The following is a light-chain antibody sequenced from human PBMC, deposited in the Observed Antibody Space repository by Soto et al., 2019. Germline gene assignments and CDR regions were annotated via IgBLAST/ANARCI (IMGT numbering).Light chain of an antibody. V-gene: IGLV1-40*01. CDR2: GNS. J-gene: IGLJ1*01. CDR1: SSSIGAGYH. CDR3: QSYDSSLSGSIV. Sequence: QSVLTQPPSVSGAPGQRVTISCTGSSSSIGAGYHVHWYQQLPGTAPKLLIYGNSNRPSGVPDRFSGSKSGTSASLAITGLQAEDEADYYCQSYDSSLSGSIVFGTGTKLTVL.